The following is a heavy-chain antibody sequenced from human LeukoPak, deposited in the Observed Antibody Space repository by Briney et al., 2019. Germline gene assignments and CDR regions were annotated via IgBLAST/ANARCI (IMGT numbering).Heavy chain of an antibody. Sequence: PSETLSLTCAVYGGSFSGYYWSWIRHPPGKGLEWIGEINHSGSTNYNPSLKSRVTISVDTSKNQFSLKLSSVTAADTAVYYCARVRLYYGHDYWGQGTLVTVSS. CDR2: INHSGST. V-gene: IGHV4-34*01. CDR1: GGSFSGYY. CDR3: ARVRLYYGHDY. J-gene: IGHJ4*02. D-gene: IGHD3-10*01.